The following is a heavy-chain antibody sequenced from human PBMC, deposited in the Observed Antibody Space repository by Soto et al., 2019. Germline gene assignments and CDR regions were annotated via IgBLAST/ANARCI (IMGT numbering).Heavy chain of an antibody. Sequence: GGSLRLSCAASGFPFINAWMNWVRPAPGKGLEWVGRIKSETDGGTTDYAAPVKGRFTISRDDSKNTLYLQMNSLKTEDTAVYYCTPIAVAGYYYFDYWGQGTLVTVSS. D-gene: IGHD6-19*01. CDR1: GFPFINAW. CDR2: IKSETDGGTT. V-gene: IGHV3-15*07. CDR3: TPIAVAGYYYFDY. J-gene: IGHJ4*02.